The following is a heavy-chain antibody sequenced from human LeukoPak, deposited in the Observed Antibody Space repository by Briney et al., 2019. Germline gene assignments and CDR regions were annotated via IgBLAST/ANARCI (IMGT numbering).Heavy chain of an antibody. D-gene: IGHD6-6*01. CDR2: INPNSGGT. CDR1: GYTFTGYY. Sequence: GASVKVSCKTSGYTFTGYYMHWVRQAPGQGLEWMGWINPNSGGTNYAQKFQGRVTMTRDTSISTAYMELSRLRSDDTAVYYCARGRGSSSPHDAFDIWGQGTMVTVSS. V-gene: IGHV1-2*02. J-gene: IGHJ3*02. CDR3: ARGRGSSSPHDAFDI.